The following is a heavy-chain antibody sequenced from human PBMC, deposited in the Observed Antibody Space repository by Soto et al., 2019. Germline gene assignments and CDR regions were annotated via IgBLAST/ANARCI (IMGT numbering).Heavy chain of an antibody. CDR3: ARVYGDYGYYFDY. D-gene: IGHD4-17*01. Sequence: VGSLRLSCAASGFTFSSYWMHWVRQAPGKGLVWVSRINSDGSSTSYADSVKGRFTISRDNAKNTLYLQMNSLRAEDTAVYYCARVYGDYGYYFDYWGQGTLVTVSS. J-gene: IGHJ4*02. CDR1: GFTFSSYW. V-gene: IGHV3-74*01. CDR2: INSDGSST.